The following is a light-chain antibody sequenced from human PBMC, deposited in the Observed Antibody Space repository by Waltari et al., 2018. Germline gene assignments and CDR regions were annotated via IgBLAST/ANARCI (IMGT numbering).Light chain of an antibody. CDR1: QSVGSTY. J-gene: IGKJ4*01. Sequence: EVVLTQSPGTLSLSPGNRATLSCRASQSVGSTYLAWYQQKPGQAPRLLIYGVSSRPTGIPDRFNGSGSGTDFTLTISRLEPEDSAMYYCQQYDTSPLTFGGGTKVEIK. CDR2: GVS. V-gene: IGKV3-20*01. CDR3: QQYDTSPLT.